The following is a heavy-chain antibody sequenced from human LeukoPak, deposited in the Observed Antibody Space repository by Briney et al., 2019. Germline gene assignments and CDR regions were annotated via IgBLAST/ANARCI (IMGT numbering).Heavy chain of an antibody. CDR1: GFTFSSYS. Sequence: SGGSLRLSCAASGFTFSSYSMNWVRQAPGKGLEWVSGINWNGGSTGYGDSVKGRFTISRDNAKNSLYLQMNSLRAEDTALYYCARGLFPGGPRVDYWGQGTLVTVSS. J-gene: IGHJ4*02. D-gene: IGHD2/OR15-2a*01. CDR2: INWNGGST. CDR3: ARGLFPGGPRVDY. V-gene: IGHV3-20*04.